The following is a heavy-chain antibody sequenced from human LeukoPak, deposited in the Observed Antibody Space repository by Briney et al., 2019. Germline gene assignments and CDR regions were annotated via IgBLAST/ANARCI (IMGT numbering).Heavy chain of an antibody. CDR3: ARSRTYGDYGRGLDY. D-gene: IGHD4-17*01. V-gene: IGHV3-74*01. Sequence: GGSLRLSCAASGFXSSSYWMHWVRQPPGKGLVYIACINTDGFSTSYADSVKSRFTISRDNAKNTLYLQMNSLRAEDTAVYYCARSRTYGDYGRGLDYWGQGTLVTVSS. J-gene: IGHJ4*02. CDR2: INTDGFST. CDR1: GFXSSSYW.